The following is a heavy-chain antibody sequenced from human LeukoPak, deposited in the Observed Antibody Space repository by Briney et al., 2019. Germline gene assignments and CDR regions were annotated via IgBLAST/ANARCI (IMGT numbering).Heavy chain of an antibody. CDR2: ISAYNGNT. D-gene: IGHD3-10*01. CDR3: ARGTDYYGSGSYYPCYYYYYYMDV. CDR1: GYTFTSYG. V-gene: IGHV1-18*01. Sequence: ASVKVSCKASGYTFTSYGISWVRQAPGQGLEWMGWISAYNGNTNYAQKLQGRVAMTTDTSTSTAYMELRSLRSEDTAVYYCARGTDYYGSGSYYPCYYYYYYMDVWGKGTTVTISS. J-gene: IGHJ6*03.